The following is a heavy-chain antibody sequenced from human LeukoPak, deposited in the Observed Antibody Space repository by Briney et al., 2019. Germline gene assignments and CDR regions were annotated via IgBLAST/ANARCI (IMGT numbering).Heavy chain of an antibody. V-gene: IGHV3-48*03. CDR1: GFTFSSYE. CDR2: ISSSGSTI. CDR3: ASRSPVVVVAGSTDY. J-gene: IGHJ4*02. Sequence: PGGSLRLSCAASGFTFSSYEMNWVRHAPGQGLEWVSYISSSGSTIYYADSVKGRFTISRDNAKNSLYLQMNSLRAEDTAVYYCASRSPVVVVAGSTDYWGQGTLVTVSS. D-gene: IGHD2-15*01.